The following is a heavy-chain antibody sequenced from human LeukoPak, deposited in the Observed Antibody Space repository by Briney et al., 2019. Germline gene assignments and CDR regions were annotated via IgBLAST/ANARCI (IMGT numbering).Heavy chain of an antibody. CDR1: GYTFTGYY. CDR3: ARAPIYYDSSGYYPLWSY. CDR2: INPNSGGT. J-gene: IGHJ4*02. Sequence: GASVKVSCKASGYTFTGYYMHWVRQAPGQGLEWMGRINPNSGGTNYAQKFQGGVTMTRDTSISTAYMELSRLRSDDTAVYYCARAPIYYDSSGYYPLWSYWGQGTLVTVSS. D-gene: IGHD3-22*01. V-gene: IGHV1-2*06.